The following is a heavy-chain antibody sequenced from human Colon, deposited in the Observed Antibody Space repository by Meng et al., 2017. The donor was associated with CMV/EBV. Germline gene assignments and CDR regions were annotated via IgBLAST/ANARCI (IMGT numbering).Heavy chain of an antibody. D-gene: IGHD6-19*01. CDR2: ISSSSSYI. Sequence: GESLKISCAASGFIFSDYSMNWARQAPGKGLEWVSSISSSSSYIYYADSVKGRFTISRDNAKNSLYLQMNSLRAEDTAVYYCARGGYSSGWYYEHWGQGTLVTVSS. J-gene: IGHJ4*02. CDR3: ARGGYSSGWYYEH. V-gene: IGHV3-21*01. CDR1: GFIFSDYS.